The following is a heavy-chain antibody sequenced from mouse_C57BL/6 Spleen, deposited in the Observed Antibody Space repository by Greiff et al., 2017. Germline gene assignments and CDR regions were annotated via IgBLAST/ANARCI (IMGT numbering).Heavy chain of an antibody. V-gene: IGHV1-19*01. J-gene: IGHJ2*01. Sequence: VQLKESGPVLVKPGASVKMSCKASGYTFTDYYMNWVKQSHGKSLEWIGVINPYNGGTSYNQKFKGKATLTFDKSSSTAYMELNSLTSEDSAVYYCAGGTRYYFDYWGQGTTLTVSS. CDR2: INPYNGGT. CDR1: GYTFTDYY. CDR3: AGGTRYYFDY. D-gene: IGHD2-14*01.